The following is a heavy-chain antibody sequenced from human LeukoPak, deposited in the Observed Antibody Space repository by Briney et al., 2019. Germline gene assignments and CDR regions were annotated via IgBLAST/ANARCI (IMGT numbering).Heavy chain of an antibody. CDR1: GYTFTSYG. CDR2: ISAYNGNT. CDR3: ARDLGYYDSSGYS. Sequence: ASVTVSCKPSGYTFTSYGISWVQQAPGQGLEWMGWISAYNGNTNYAHKLQGRVTMTTDTSTSTAYMELRSLRSDDTAVYYCARDLGYYDSSGYSWGQGTLVTVSS. V-gene: IGHV1-18*01. D-gene: IGHD3-22*01. J-gene: IGHJ4*02.